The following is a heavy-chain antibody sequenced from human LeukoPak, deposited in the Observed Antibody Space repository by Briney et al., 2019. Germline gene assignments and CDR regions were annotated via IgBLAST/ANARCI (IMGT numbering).Heavy chain of an antibody. CDR2: MKEDGSEK. V-gene: IGHV3-7*01. D-gene: IGHD6-13*01. Sequence: GASLTLSCAASGFTVGNHWIGWVSQAPGNGLGWVANMKEDGSEKYYVDSVLGRFTISRDNAKNSLYLQMNRLRAEDTVVYYCAREQGGIAAAPPFDYWGQGTLVTVSS. CDR1: GFTVGNHW. J-gene: IGHJ4*02. CDR3: AREQGGIAAAPPFDY.